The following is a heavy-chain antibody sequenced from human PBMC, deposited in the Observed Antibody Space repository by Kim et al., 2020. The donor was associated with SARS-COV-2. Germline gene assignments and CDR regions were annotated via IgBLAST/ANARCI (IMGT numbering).Heavy chain of an antibody. Sequence: GGSLRLSCAASGFTVSSNYMSWVRQAPGKGLEWVSVIYSGDSTYYADSVKDRFTISRDNSKNTLYLQMNSLRAEDTAVYYCARETFPGLWFGELHYYYYGMDVWGQGTTVTVSS. V-gene: IGHV3-66*02. CDR3: ARETFPGLWFGELHYYYYGMDV. J-gene: IGHJ6*02. D-gene: IGHD3-10*01. CDR1: GFTVSSNY. CDR2: IYSGDST.